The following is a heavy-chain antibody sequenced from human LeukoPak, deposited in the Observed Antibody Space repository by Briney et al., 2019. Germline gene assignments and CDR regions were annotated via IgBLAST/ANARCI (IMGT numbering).Heavy chain of an antibody. J-gene: IGHJ6*02. CDR3: AKDRAPSALGYYYYGMDV. CDR2: ISYDGNNK. CDR1: GFTFSSHA. Sequence: GRSLRLSCAASGFTFSSHAMLWVRQAPGKGLEWVAVISYDGNNKYYAHSVKGRFTISRDNSKNMLYLQTNSLRAEDTAVYYCAKDRAPSALGYYYYGMDVWGQGTTVTVSS. D-gene: IGHD3-16*01. V-gene: IGHV3-30*04.